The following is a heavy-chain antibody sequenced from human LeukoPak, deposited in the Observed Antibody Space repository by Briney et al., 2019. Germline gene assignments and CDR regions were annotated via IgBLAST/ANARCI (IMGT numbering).Heavy chain of an antibody. V-gene: IGHV3-7*03. D-gene: IGHD1-26*01. Sequence: GGSLRLSCAASGFTFSSYWMSWVRQAPGKGLEWVANINKDGGEKYYVDSVKGRFTISRDNAKNSLYLQVNSLRADDTAVYYCVKDSPPRYSGSPPAYWGQGTLVTVSS. CDR1: GFTFSSYW. CDR3: VKDSPPRYSGSPPAY. J-gene: IGHJ4*02. CDR2: INKDGGEK.